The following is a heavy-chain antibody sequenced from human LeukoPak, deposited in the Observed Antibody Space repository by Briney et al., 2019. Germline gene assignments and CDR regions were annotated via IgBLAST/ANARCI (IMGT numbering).Heavy chain of an antibody. J-gene: IGHJ5*02. Sequence: PSETLSLTCTVSGGSISSSSYYWGWIRQPPGKGLEWIGSIYYSGSTYYNPSLKSRVTISVDTSKNQFSLKLSSVTAADTAVYYCARVKVGATLWFDPWGQGTLVTVSS. CDR3: ARVKVGATLWFDP. V-gene: IGHV4-39*07. CDR2: IYYSGST. CDR1: GGSISSSSYY. D-gene: IGHD1-26*01.